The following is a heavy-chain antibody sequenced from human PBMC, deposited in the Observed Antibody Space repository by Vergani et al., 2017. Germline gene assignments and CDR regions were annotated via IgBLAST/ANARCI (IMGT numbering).Heavy chain of an antibody. CDR1: GFTFSSSG. CDR3: ARLGQITMVRGVTDY. CDR2: ISYDGSNK. Sequence: QVQLLESGGGVVQPGRSLRLSCAASGFTFSSSGMHWVRQAPGKGLEWVSVISYDGSNKYYADSVKGRFTISRDNSKNTLYLQMNSLRAEDTAVYYCARLGQITMVRGVTDYWGQGTLVTVSA. J-gene: IGHJ4*02. D-gene: IGHD3-10*01. V-gene: IGHV3-30*03.